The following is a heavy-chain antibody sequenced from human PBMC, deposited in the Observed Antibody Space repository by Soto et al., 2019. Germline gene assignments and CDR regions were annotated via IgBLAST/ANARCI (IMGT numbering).Heavy chain of an antibody. V-gene: IGHV4-59*08. D-gene: IGHD3-16*01. CDR1: GGSLSGYY. J-gene: IGHJ5*01. Sequence: QVQLQESGPGLVRPSETLSLTCTVSGGSLSGYYWSWIRQAPGKGLEWIGYIYYSGHTNYKPSLKSRLTISLDTSREQFSLRLKSVTVADTGVYFCVRHGGVAIFDFWGQGNLVIVSS. CDR2: IYYSGHT. CDR3: VRHGGVAIFDF.